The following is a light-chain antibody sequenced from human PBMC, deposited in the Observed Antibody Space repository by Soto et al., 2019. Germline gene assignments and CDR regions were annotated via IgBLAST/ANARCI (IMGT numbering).Light chain of an antibody. J-gene: IGLJ1*01. CDR3: CSYEATYNYV. V-gene: IGLV2-11*01. Sequence: QSVLTQPRSVSGSPGQSVTISCTGTSTDVGGYNSVSWYQQHPGKAPKLMIYDATKRPSGVPDRFSGSKSGSTASLTISGLQADDGADYHCCSYEATYNYVFGSGTKVTVL. CDR1: STDVGGYNS. CDR2: DAT.